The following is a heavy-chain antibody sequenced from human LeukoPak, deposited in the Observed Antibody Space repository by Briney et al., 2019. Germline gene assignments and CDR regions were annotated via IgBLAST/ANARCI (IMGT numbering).Heavy chain of an antibody. D-gene: IGHD3-10*01. CDR3: ARGNDGSGSPSYYFYYMDV. J-gene: IGHJ6*03. Sequence: SVKVSCKASGGTFSSYTISWVRQAPGQGLEWMGGIIPIFGTANYAQKFQGRVTITADESTSTAYMELSSLRSEDTAVYYCARGNDGSGSPSYYFYYMDVWGKGTTVTISS. V-gene: IGHV1-69*13. CDR2: IIPIFGTA. CDR1: GGTFSSYT.